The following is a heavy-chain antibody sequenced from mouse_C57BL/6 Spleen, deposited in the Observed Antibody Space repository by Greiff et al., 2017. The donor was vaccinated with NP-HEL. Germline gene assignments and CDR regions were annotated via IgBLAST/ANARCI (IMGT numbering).Heavy chain of an antibody. J-gene: IGHJ2*01. CDR3: ARHGSGPYYFDY. CDR1: GFTFSSYG. Sequence: EVQVVESGGDLVKPGGSLKLSCAASGFTFSSYGMSWVRQTPDKRLEWVATISSGGSYSYYPDSVKGRFTISRDNAKNTLYLQMSSLKSEDTAMYYCARHGSGPYYFDYWGQGTTLTVAS. CDR2: ISSGGSYS. D-gene: IGHD4-1*01. V-gene: IGHV5-6*01.